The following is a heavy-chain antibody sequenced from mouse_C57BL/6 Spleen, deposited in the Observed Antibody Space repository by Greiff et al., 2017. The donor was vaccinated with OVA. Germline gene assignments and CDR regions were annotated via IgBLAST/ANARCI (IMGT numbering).Heavy chain of an antibody. CDR3: TTRGRNWYVDV. V-gene: IGHV14-4*01. CDR1: GFTITDDY. CDR2: IDPENGDT. J-gene: IGHJ1*03. Sequence: EVKLVESGAELVRPGASVKLSCTASGFTITDDYMHWVKQRPEQGLEWIGWIDPENGDTEYASKFQGKATITADTSSNTAYLQLSSLTSADTYVYSCTTRGRNWYVDVWGTGTTVTVSS.